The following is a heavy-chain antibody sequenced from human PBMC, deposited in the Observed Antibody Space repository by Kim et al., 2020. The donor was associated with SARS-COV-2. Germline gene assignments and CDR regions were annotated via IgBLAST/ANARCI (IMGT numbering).Heavy chain of an antibody. D-gene: IGHD4-4*01. CDR1: GDSVSNDSVS. CDR2: TYYRSKWYN. Sequence: SQTLLLTCAISGDSVSNDSVSWNWIRQSPSRGLEWLGRTYYRSKWYNDYAVSLKGRIIISPDRGKNQFSLQLRFVTPEDTAVYYCARDMIRGIDYTGLDSWGQGTLVTVSS. V-gene: IGHV6-1*01. CDR3: ARDMIRGIDYTGLDS. J-gene: IGHJ4*02.